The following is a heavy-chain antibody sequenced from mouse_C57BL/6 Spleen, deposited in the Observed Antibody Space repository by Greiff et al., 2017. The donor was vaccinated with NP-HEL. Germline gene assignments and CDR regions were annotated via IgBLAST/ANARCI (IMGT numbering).Heavy chain of an antibody. V-gene: IGHV1-18*01. CDR3: ARGDYDSSDYYAMDY. J-gene: IGHJ4*01. Sequence: EVQLQQSGPELVKPGASVKIPCKASGYTFPDYNMDWVKQSHGKSLEWIGDINPNNGGTIYNQKFKGKATLTVDKSSSTAYMELRSLTSEDTAVYYCARGDYDSSDYYAMDYWGQRTSVTVSS. D-gene: IGHD1-1*01. CDR2: INPNNGGT. CDR1: GYTFPDYN.